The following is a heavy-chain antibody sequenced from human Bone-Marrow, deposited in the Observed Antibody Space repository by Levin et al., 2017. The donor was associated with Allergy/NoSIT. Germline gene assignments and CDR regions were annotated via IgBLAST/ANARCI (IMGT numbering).Heavy chain of an antibody. CDR2: ISYDGSNK. D-gene: IGHD5-18*01. Sequence: PGESLKISCAASGFTFSSYAMHWVRQAPGKGLEWVAVISYDGSNKYYADSVKGRFTISRDNSKNTLYLQMNSLRAEDTAVYDCARGGYGTVYGMDGWGQGTTVTVSS. J-gene: IGHJ6*02. V-gene: IGHV3-30-3*01. CDR3: ARGGYGTVYGMDG. CDR1: GFTFSSYA.